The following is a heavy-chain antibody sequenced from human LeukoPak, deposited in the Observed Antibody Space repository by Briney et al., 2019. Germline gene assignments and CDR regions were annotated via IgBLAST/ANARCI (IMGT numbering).Heavy chain of an antibody. J-gene: IGHJ5*02. CDR2: INHSGST. D-gene: IGHD3-10*01. CDR3: ARHVTKILWFGELQHNWFDP. V-gene: IGHV4-34*01. Sequence: DPSETLSLTCAVYGGSFSGYYWSWIRQPPGKGLEWIGEINHSGSTNYNPSLKSRVTISVDTSKNQFSLKLSSVTAADTAVYYCARHVTKILWFGELQHNWFDPWGQGTLVTVSS. CDR1: GGSFSGYY.